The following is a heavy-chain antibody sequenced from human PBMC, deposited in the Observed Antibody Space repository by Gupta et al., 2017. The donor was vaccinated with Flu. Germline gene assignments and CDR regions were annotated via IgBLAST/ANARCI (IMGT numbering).Heavy chain of an antibody. Sequence: WIRQAPGKEREWIGYVYYSGITNYNPALKSRVTISVEPSKNQFSLRLNSATAADTAVYYCARLSTSARWFDPWGQGTLVTISS. CDR2: VYYSGIT. V-gene: IGHV4-59*01. CDR3: ARLSTSARWFDP. J-gene: IGHJ5*02.